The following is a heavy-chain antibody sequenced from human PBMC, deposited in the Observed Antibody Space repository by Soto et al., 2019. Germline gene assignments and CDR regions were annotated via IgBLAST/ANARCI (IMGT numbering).Heavy chain of an antibody. V-gene: IGHV3-30*18. J-gene: IGHJ6*02. CDR3: AKDLALWSSSSSYYYGMDV. CDR2: ISYDGSNK. CDR1: GFTFSSYG. D-gene: IGHD6-6*01. Sequence: SGGSLRLSCAASGFTFSSYGMHWVRQAPGKGLEWVAVISYDGSNKYYADSVKGRFTISRDNSKNTLYLQMNSLRAEDTAVYYCAKDLALWSSSSSYYYGMDVWGQGTTVTVSS.